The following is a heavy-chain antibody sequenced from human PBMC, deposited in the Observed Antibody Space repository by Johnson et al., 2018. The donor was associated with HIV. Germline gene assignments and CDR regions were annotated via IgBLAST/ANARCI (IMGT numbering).Heavy chain of an antibody. CDR3: ARSGDSIGSFWAGGAFDI. CDR2: MSFDGNNR. D-gene: IGHD3/OR15-3a*01. CDR1: GFTFSSNP. J-gene: IGHJ3*02. Sequence: QVQLVESGGGVVQPGRSLRLSCAASGFTFSSNPMHWVRQAPGKGLEWVAVMSFDGNNRYYADSVKGRFTISRDNSKDTLYLQMNSLRAEDTALYYCARSGDSIGSFWAGGAFDIWGQGTMVTVSS. V-gene: IGHV3-30-3*01.